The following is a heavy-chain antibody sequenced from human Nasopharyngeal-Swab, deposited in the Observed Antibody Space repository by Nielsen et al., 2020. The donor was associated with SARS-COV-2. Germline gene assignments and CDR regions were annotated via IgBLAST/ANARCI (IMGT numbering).Heavy chain of an antibody. J-gene: IGHJ6*02. Sequence: GGSLRLSCAASGFTFSSYEMNWVRQAPGRGLEWVSYISSSGSTIYYADSVKGRFTISRDNAKNSLYLQMNSLRAEDTAVYYCARGRITIFGVVIRVYYYGMDVWGQGTTVTVSS. CDR2: ISSSGSTI. CDR3: ARGRITIFGVVIRVYYYGMDV. D-gene: IGHD3-3*01. CDR1: GFTFSSYE. V-gene: IGHV3-48*03.